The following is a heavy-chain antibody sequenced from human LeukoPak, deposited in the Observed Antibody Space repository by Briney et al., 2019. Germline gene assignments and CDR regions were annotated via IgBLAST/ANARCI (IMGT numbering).Heavy chain of an antibody. Sequence: ASVKVSCKASGYTFTVYYMHWVRQAPGQGLEWMGWINPNSGGTNYAQKFQGRVTMTRDTSISTAYMELRSLRSDDTAVYYCAREGGLLRYFDWLYFDYWGQGTLVTVSS. CDR1: GYTFTVYY. CDR2: INPNSGGT. D-gene: IGHD3-9*01. CDR3: AREGGLLRYFDWLYFDY. J-gene: IGHJ4*02. V-gene: IGHV1-2*02.